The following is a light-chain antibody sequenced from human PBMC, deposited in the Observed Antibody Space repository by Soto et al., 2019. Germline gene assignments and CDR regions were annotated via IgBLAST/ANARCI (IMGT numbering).Light chain of an antibody. CDR3: QQSYSTPHT. V-gene: IGKV3-20*01. CDR1: QTVGSSF. CDR2: GAS. Sequence: IVLTQSPGTLSLSPGERATLSCRASQTVGSSFLAWFQHKPGQAPRLLIYGASTRATGIPDRFSGSGSGTDFTLTISRLEPEDFATYYCQQSYSTPHTFGQGTKVDIK. J-gene: IGKJ1*01.